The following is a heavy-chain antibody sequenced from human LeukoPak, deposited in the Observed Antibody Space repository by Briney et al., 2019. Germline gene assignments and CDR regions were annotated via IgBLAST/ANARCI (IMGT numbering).Heavy chain of an antibody. J-gene: IGHJ4*02. V-gene: IGHV3-30-3*01. CDR1: GFSFSTYA. CDR3: ARDRLIGYDTSGYFDY. D-gene: IGHD3-22*01. CDR2: ISFDGSNK. Sequence: PGGSLRLSCAASGFSFSTYAMHWVRQAPGKGLEWVAVISFDGSNKYYADSVKGRFTISRDNSKNRLYLQMNSLRVEDTAVYYCARDRLIGYDTSGYFDYWGQGTLVTVSS.